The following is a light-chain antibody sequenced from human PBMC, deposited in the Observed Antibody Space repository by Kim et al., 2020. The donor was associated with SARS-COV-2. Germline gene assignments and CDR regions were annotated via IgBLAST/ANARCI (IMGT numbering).Light chain of an antibody. CDR3: CSYAGSYSYV. Sequence: GQSVTIACTGTSSDGGGYNYVSWYQHHPGKAPKLMIYDVSKRPSGVPDRFSGSKSGNTASLTISGLQAEDEADYYCCSYAGSYSYVFGTGTKVTVL. CDR1: SSDGGGYNY. J-gene: IGLJ1*01. V-gene: IGLV2-11*01. CDR2: DVS.